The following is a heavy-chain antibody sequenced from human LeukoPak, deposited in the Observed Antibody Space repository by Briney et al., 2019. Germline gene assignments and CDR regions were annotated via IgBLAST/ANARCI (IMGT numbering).Heavy chain of an antibody. CDR2: ISGSGGST. V-gene: IGHV3-23*01. Sequence: GGSLRLSCAASGFTFSSYAMSWVRQAPGKGLEWVSAISGSGGSTYYADSVKGRFTISRDNSKNTLYLQMYSLRAEDTAVYYCAKKSGQDSSGYYSDDYWGQGTLVTVSS. CDR3: AKKSGQDSSGYYSDDY. D-gene: IGHD3-22*01. J-gene: IGHJ4*02. CDR1: GFTFSSYA.